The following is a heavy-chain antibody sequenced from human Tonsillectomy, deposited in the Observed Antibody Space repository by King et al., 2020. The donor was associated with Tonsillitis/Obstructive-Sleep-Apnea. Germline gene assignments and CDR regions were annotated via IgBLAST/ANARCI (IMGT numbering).Heavy chain of an antibody. Sequence: QLVQSGGGLVQPGRSLRLSCAASGFTFDDYAMNWVRQAPGKGLEWVSGISWNSGSIGYADSVKGRFTISRDNAKNSLYLQMNSLRAEDTALYYCAKDIYDDFWSGYSLDYWGQGTLVTVSS. J-gene: IGHJ4*02. CDR2: ISWNSGSI. D-gene: IGHD3-3*01. CDR3: AKDIYDDFWSGYSLDY. V-gene: IGHV3-9*01. CDR1: GFTFDDYA.